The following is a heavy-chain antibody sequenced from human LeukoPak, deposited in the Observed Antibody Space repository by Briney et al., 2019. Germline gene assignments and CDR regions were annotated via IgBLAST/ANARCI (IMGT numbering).Heavy chain of an antibody. CDR3: ARLGDYFRYYFDY. V-gene: IGHV4-39*01. J-gene: IGHJ4*02. CDR2: IYYSGST. Sequence: SETLSLTCAVSGGSISSSSYYWGWIRQPPGKGLEWIGSIYYSGSTHYNPSLKSRVTISVDTSKNQFSLKLSSVTAADTAVYYCARLGDYFRYYFDYWGQGTLVTVSS. CDR1: GGSISSSSYY. D-gene: IGHD4-17*01.